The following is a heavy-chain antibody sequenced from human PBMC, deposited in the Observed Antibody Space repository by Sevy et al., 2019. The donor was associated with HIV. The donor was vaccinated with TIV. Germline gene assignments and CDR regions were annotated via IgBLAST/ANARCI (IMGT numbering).Heavy chain of an antibody. Sequence: GGSLRLSCAASGFTFSNAWMNWVRQAPGKGLEGKGLEWVSTSSGGGGGTYYADSVRGRFTNSRDNSKNTLYLQVNSLRVEDTGVYYCAKHYIHDIADGWYFDLWGRGTLVTVSS. CDR3: AKHYIHDIADGWYFDL. CDR1: GFTFSNAW. V-gene: IGHV3-23*01. D-gene: IGHD6-13*01. CDR2: SSGGGGGT. J-gene: IGHJ2*01.